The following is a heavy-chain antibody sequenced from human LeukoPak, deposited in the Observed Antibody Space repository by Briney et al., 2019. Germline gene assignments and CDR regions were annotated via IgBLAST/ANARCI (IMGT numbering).Heavy chain of an antibody. D-gene: IGHD5-18*01. CDR1: GGSISTYY. Sequence: SETLSLTCTVSGGSISTYYWSWIRQPPGKGLGLEWIAYIYYSGSSNHNPSLKSRVTISVDTSKNQFSLKLSSVTAADTAVYYCAIGWLGEYFQHWGQGTLVNVTS. CDR3: AIGWLGEYFQH. V-gene: IGHV4-59*08. J-gene: IGHJ1*01. CDR2: IYYSGSS.